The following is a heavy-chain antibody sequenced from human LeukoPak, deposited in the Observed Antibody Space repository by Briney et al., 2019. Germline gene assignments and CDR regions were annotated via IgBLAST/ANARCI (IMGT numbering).Heavy chain of an antibody. V-gene: IGHV3-30*03. CDR1: GFTFSSYG. J-gene: IGHJ4*02. CDR2: ISYDGSNK. D-gene: IGHD6-13*01. Sequence: GGSLRLSCAASGFTFSSYGMHWVRQAPGTGLEWVAVISYDGSNKYYADSVKGRFTISRDNSKNTLYLQMNSLRAEDTAVYYCASLAAAGLKNFDYWGQGTLVTVSS. CDR3: ASLAAAGLKNFDY.